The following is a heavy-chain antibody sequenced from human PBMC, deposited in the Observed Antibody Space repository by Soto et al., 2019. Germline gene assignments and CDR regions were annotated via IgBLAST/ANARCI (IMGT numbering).Heavy chain of an antibody. Sequence: SETLSLTCTVSGGSISSGSYYWGWIRQPPGKGLEWIGYIYYSGSTYYNPSLKSRVTISVDTSKNQFSLKLSSVTAADTAVYYCARELRFGEDYYGMDVWGQGTTVTVS. D-gene: IGHD3-10*01. J-gene: IGHJ6*02. CDR2: IYYSGST. CDR1: GGSISSGSYY. V-gene: IGHV4-31*03. CDR3: ARELRFGEDYYGMDV.